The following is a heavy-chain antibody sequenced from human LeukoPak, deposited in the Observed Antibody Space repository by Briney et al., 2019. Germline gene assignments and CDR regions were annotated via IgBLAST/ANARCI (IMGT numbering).Heavy chain of an antibody. J-gene: IGHJ4*02. CDR2: INASGGST. D-gene: IGHD2-15*01. CDR3: ARASSVRGGSYHRATSYFDY. CDR1: GYTFTSYY. V-gene: IGHV1-46*01. Sequence: GASVKVSCKASGYTFTSYYMHWVRQAPGQGLEWMGVINASGGSTSYAQKFQGRVTITRDTSTSTVYMELSSLRSEDTAVYYCARASSVRGGSYHRATSYFDYWGQGTLVTVSS.